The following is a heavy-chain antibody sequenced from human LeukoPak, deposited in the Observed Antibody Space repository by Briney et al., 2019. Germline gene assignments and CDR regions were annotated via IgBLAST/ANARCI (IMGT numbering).Heavy chain of an antibody. D-gene: IGHD1-26*01. CDR1: GFTFSSYA. CDR2: ISGSGGST. Sequence: PGGSLRLSCAASGFTFSSYAMSWVRQAPGKGLEWVSAISGSGGSTYYADSVKGRFTISRDNSKNTLYLQLNSLRVEDTAVYYCAKNRGAGPHYYYYHMNVWGKGTTVTVSS. J-gene: IGHJ6*03. CDR3: AKNRGAGPHYYYYHMNV. V-gene: IGHV3-23*01.